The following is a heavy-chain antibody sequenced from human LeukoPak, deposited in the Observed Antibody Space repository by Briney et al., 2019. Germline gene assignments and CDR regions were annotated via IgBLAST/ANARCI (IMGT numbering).Heavy chain of an antibody. D-gene: IGHD6-6*01. V-gene: IGHV3-21*01. CDR3: ATIRQLEQADY. J-gene: IGHJ4*02. CDR2: ISSSSSYI. Sequence: PGGSLRLSCAASGFTFSSYSMNWVRQAPGKGLEWVSSISSSSSYIYSADSVKGRFTISRDNAKNSLYLQMNSLRAEDTAVYYCATIRQLEQADYWGQGTLVTVSS. CDR1: GFTFSSYS.